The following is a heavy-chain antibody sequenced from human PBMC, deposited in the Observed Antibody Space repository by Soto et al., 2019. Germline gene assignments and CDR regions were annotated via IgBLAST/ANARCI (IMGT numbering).Heavy chain of an antibody. CDR3: ATQEVGGSYVYTFDP. D-gene: IGHD1-26*01. CDR2: IYYSGST. J-gene: IGHJ5*02. Sequence: QLQLQESGPGLVKPSETLSLTCTVSGGSISSSNYYWGWIRQPPGKGLEWIGSIYYSGSTYYNPSPKSRVTISVDTSKNQVSLKLSSVTAADTAVYYCATQEVGGSYVYTFDPWGQGTLVTVSS. CDR1: GGSISSSNYY. V-gene: IGHV4-39*01.